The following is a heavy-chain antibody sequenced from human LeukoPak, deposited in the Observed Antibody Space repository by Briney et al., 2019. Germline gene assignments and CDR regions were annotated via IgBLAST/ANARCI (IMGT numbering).Heavy chain of an antibody. Sequence: PGGSLRLSCAASGFTFGDYAMHWVRQAPGKGLEWVSGISWNSDSIGYADSVKGRFTISRDNAKNSLYLQMNSLRAEDTALYYCAKRGVTLYSGYDWGSFDYWGQGTLVTVSS. CDR1: GFTFGDYA. CDR2: ISWNSDSI. V-gene: IGHV3-9*01. J-gene: IGHJ4*02. D-gene: IGHD5-12*01. CDR3: AKRGVTLYSGYDWGSFDY.